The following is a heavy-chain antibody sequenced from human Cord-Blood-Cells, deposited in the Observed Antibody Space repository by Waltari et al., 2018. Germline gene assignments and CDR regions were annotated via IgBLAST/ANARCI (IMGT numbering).Heavy chain of an antibody. CDR3: ARHVYCSSTSCYMDAFDI. V-gene: IGHV4-34*01. CDR2: INHSGST. D-gene: IGHD2-2*02. CDR1: GGSFSGSY. J-gene: IGHJ3*02. Sequence: QVPLQPWGAGLLKPSEPLSLTCAVYGGSFSGSYWSWTRPPPGKGLEWIGEINHSGSTNYNPSLKSRVTISVDTSKNQFSLKLSSVTAADTAVYYCARHVYCSSTSCYMDAFDIWGQGTMVTVSS.